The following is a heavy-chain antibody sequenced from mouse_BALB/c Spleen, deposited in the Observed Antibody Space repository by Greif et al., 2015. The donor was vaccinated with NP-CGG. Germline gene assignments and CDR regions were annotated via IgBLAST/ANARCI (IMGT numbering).Heavy chain of an antibody. CDR1: GYTFTSYW. Sequence: DLVKPGASVKLSCKASGYTFTSYWINWIKQRPGQGLEWIGRIAPGSGSTYYNEMFKGKATLTVDTSSSTAYIQLSSLSSKDSAVYFCARGLGLFDYWGQGTTLTVSS. J-gene: IGHJ2*01. CDR2: IAPGSGST. D-gene: IGHD3-1*01. V-gene: IGHV1S41*01. CDR3: ARGLGLFDY.